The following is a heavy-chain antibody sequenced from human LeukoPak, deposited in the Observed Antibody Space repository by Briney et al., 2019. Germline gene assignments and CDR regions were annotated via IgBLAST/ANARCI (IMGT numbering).Heavy chain of an antibody. D-gene: IGHD6-19*01. CDR3: AREIVSSGCLDY. Sequence: GGSLRLSCAASAFAFYGNSMHWVRQAPGKGLEWIPSISSNSGYIYYADSVKGRFTISRDNAKNSLYLQVTGLRVEDTALYYCAREIVSSGCLDYWGQGSLVTVSS. J-gene: IGHJ4*02. V-gene: IGHV3-21*06. CDR2: ISSNSGYI. CDR1: AFAFYGNS.